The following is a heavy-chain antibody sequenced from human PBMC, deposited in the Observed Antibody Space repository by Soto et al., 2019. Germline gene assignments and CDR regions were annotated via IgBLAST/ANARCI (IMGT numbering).Heavy chain of an antibody. CDR1: GFTFSTYA. V-gene: IGHV3-23*01. J-gene: IGHJ6*02. Sequence: GSLRRSCAASGFTFSTYAMTWVRPAPGKGLEWVSIISSSGDATYYLDSVKGRFTISRDNSRNTLNLQMHSLRAEDTAVYYCAKNGDFWSWGMDVWGQGTTVTSP. D-gene: IGHD3-3*01. CDR3: AKNGDFWSWGMDV. CDR2: ISSSGDAT.